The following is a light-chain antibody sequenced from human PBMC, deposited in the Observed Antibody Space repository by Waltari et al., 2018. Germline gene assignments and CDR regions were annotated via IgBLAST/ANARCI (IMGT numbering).Light chain of an antibody. CDR1: SSNIGSNT. CDR2: SNN. CDR3: AAWDDSLNGFYV. Sequence: QSVLTQSPSASGTPGQRVTISCSGSSSNIGSNTVNWYQQLPGTAPELLIYSNNQRPSGVPDRCSGSKSGTSASLAISGLQSEDEADYYCAAWDDSLNGFYVFGTGTKVTVL. V-gene: IGLV1-44*01. J-gene: IGLJ1*01.